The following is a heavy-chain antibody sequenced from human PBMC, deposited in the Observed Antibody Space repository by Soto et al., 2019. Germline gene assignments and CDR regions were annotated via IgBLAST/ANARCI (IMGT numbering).Heavy chain of an antibody. Sequence: QVQLVESGGGVVQPGRSLRLSCAASGFSFNSYGMHWVRQAPGKGLEWVAIIWYDGSNKYYADSVQGRFTISTDNSKNLVDMRMDSLSAEDTAVFYCARDGAFGQKRARWLHLWGRGTLVTVSS. J-gene: IGHJ2*01. CDR3: ARDGAFGQKRARWLHL. D-gene: IGHD1-26*01. CDR1: GFSFNSYG. V-gene: IGHV3-33*01. CDR2: IWYDGSNK.